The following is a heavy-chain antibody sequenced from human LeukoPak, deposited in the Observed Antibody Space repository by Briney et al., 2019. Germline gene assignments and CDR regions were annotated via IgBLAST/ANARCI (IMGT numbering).Heavy chain of an antibody. J-gene: IGHJ4*02. CDR2: ISSSGSTI. CDR3: TSKGGALNYFDY. CDR1: GFTFSAYE. Sequence: PGGSLGLSCAASGFTFSAYEMNWVRQAPGKGLEWVSYISSSGSTIYYADPLKGRFTISRDNAKNLLYLQMNSLRAEDTAVYYCTSKGGALNYFDYWGQGSLVTVSS. V-gene: IGHV3-48*03. D-gene: IGHD1-26*01.